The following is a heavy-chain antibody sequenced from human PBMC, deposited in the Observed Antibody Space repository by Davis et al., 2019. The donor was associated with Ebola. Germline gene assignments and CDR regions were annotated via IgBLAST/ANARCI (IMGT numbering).Heavy chain of an antibody. CDR3: ARDRSGSPDAFDI. V-gene: IGHV1-69*13. D-gene: IGHD1-26*01. CDR1: GGTFSSYA. Sequence: SVMVSCKASGGTFSSYAISWVRQAPGQGLEWMGGIIPIFGTANYAQKFQGRVTITADESTSTAYMELSSLRSEDTAVYYCARDRSGSPDAFDIWGQGTMVTVSS. CDR2: IIPIFGTA. J-gene: IGHJ3*02.